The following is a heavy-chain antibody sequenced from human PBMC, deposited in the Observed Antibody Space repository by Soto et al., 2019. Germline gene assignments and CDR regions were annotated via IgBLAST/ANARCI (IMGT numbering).Heavy chain of an antibody. CDR2: ITGSGDST. CDR3: VNLRVELRYLNS. J-gene: IGHJ4*02. CDR1: GFTFSRYG. D-gene: IGHD1-7*01. V-gene: IGHV3-23*01. Sequence: EVQLSESGGGLVQPGGSLRLSCAASGFTFSRYGMSWVRQAPGKGLEWVSAITGSGDSTYYVDSVKGRFTISRDSSNNTVYLQMTSLRADDTAVYYCVNLRVELRYLNSWGLGALVIVSS.